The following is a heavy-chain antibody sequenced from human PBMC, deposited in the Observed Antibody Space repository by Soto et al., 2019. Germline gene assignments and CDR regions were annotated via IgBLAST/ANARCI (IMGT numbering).Heavy chain of an antibody. CDR1: GFTFSGSA. Sequence: GGSLRLSCAASGFTFSGSAMHWVRQASGKGLEWVGRIRSKANSYATAYAASVKGRFTISRDDSKNTAYLQMNSLKTEDTAVYYCTRTAPARFLVWPRDRFDPWGQGT. J-gene: IGHJ5*02. V-gene: IGHV3-73*01. D-gene: IGHD3-3*01. CDR3: TRTAPARFLVWPRDRFDP. CDR2: IRSKANSYAT.